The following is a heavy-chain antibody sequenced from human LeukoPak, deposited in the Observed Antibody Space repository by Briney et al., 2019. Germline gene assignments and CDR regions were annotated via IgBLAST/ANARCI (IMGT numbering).Heavy chain of an antibody. CDR3: VRGLPGGSDI. D-gene: IGHD2-8*02. J-gene: IGHJ3*02. V-gene: IGHV3-23*01. CDR2: ISGSGGST. Sequence: GGSLRLSCAASGFTFSSYAMSWVRQAPGKGLEWVSAISGSGGSTYYADSVKGRFTISRENAKKSFYLQMNSLRAGDTAVYYCVRGLPGGSDIWGQGTVVTVSS. CDR1: GFTFSSYA.